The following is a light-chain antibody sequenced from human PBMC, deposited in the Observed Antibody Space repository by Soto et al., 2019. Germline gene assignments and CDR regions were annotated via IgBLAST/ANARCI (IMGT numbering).Light chain of an antibody. CDR1: SSNIGNNA. Sequence: QSVLTQPPSVSEAPRQRVTISCSGSSSNIGNNAVHWYQQLPGKAPKLLIYYDDLLPSGVSDRFSGSKSGTSASLAISGLQSEDEADYYCVAWDDSLNGPVFGGGTKLTVL. CDR3: VAWDDSLNGPV. V-gene: IGLV1-36*01. J-gene: IGLJ2*01. CDR2: YDD.